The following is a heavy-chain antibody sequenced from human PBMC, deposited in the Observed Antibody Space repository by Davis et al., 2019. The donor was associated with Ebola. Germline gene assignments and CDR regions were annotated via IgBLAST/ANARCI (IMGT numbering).Heavy chain of an antibody. D-gene: IGHD5-18*01. V-gene: IGHV4-31*03. CDR1: GGSISSGGYY. J-gene: IGHJ5*02. Sequence: SETLSLTCTVSGGSISSGGYYWSWIRQHPGKGLEWIGYIYYSGSTYYNPSLKSRVTISVDTSKNQFSLKLSSVTAADTAVYYCARGRPGRGYSYLPWGQGTLITVSS. CDR2: IYYSGST. CDR3: ARGRPGRGYSYLP.